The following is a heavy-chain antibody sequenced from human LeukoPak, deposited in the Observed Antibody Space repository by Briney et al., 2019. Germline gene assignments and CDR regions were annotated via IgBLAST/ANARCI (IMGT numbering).Heavy chain of an antibody. CDR3: ARGIVGAPYMDV. D-gene: IGHD1-26*01. CDR1: GFTFSTYD. Sequence: GGSLRLPCAASGFTFSTYDMHWVRQTPGKGLEWVSAIGTAGDTYYPGSVRGRFTISRENAKNSLYLQMNSLRAGDTAVYYCARGIVGAPYMDVWGKGTTVTVSS. J-gene: IGHJ6*03. CDR2: IGTAGDT. V-gene: IGHV3-13*01.